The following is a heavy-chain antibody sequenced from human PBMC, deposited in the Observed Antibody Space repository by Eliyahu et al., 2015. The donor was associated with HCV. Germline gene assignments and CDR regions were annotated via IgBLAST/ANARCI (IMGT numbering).Heavy chain of an antibody. CDR3: AKVVAAAGTYGY. V-gene: IGHV3-23*01. J-gene: IGHJ4*02. CDR2: ISGSGGST. Sequence: EVQLLESGGGLVQPGGSLRLSCAASGFXFSSYAMSWVRQAPGKGLEWVSAISGSGGSTYYADSVKGRFTISRDNSKNTLYLQMNSLRAEDTAVYYCAKVVAAAGTYGYWGQGTLVTVSS. D-gene: IGHD6-13*01. CDR1: GFXFSSYA.